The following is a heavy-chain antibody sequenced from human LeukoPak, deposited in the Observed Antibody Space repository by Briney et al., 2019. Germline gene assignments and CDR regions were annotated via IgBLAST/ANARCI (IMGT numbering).Heavy chain of an antibody. CDR3: ARDRGGVRVRGYFDY. Sequence: PSETLSLTCTVSGGSISSSSYYWGWIRQPPGKGLEWIGSIYYSGSPYYNPSLKSRVTISVDTSKNQFSLKLSSVTAADTAVYYCARDRGGVRVRGYFDYWGQGTLVTVSS. D-gene: IGHD3-10*01. CDR2: IYYSGSP. V-gene: IGHV4-39*07. J-gene: IGHJ4*02. CDR1: GGSISSSSYY.